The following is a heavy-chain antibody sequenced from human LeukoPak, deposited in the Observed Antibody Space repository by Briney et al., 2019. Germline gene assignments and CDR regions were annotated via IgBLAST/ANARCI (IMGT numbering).Heavy chain of an antibody. CDR2: IKSKSNGGTT. CDR3: TTDRVGVTASMAAFDM. Sequence: PGGSLRLSCAASGFSFSNACMSWVRQAPGKGLECVGRIKSKSNGGTTDYTAPVKDRFTISRDDSKNMLYLQMNSLKTEDTAVYYCTTDRVGVTASMAAFDMWGQGTLVTVSS. J-gene: IGHJ3*02. CDR1: GFSFSNAC. V-gene: IGHV3-15*01. D-gene: IGHD2-21*02.